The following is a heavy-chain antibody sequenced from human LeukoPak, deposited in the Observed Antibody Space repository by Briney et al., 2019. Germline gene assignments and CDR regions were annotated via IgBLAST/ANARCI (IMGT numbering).Heavy chain of an antibody. V-gene: IGHV4-4*07. CDR2: IYTSGST. CDR1: GGSISSYY. D-gene: IGHD5-18*01. J-gene: IGHJ6*03. CDR3: ARVSGYSYGYYYFYYMDV. Sequence: SETLSLTCTVSGGSISSYYWSWIRQPAGKGLEWIGRIYTSGSTNYNPSLKSRVTMSVDTSKNQFSLKLSSVTAADPAVYYCARVSGYSYGYYYFYYMDVWGKGTTVTVSS.